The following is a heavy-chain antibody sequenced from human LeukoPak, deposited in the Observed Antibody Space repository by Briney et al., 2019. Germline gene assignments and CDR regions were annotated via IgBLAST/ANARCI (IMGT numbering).Heavy chain of an antibody. J-gene: IGHJ6*02. V-gene: IGHV3-7*01. CDR3: ARDGRYYDILTGSHYYGMDV. CDR1: GFAFNTYW. D-gene: IGHD3-9*01. Sequence: GGSLRLSCAASGFAFNTYWMSWVRQAPGKGLEWVANIKQDGTQKYYVDSVKGRFTISRDNAKKSLYLQMNSLSAEDTAVYYCARDGRYYDILTGSHYYGMDVWGQGTTVTVSS. CDR2: IKQDGTQK.